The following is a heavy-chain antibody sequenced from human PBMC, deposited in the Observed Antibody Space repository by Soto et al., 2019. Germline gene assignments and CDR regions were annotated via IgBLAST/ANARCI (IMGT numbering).Heavy chain of an antibody. D-gene: IGHD3-10*01. CDR2: IYYSGST. Sequence: PSETLSLTCTVSGGSISSYYWSWIRQPPGKGLEWIGYIYYSGSTNYNPSLKSRVTISVDTSKNQFSLKLSSVTAADTAVYYCARVGSGTYRSVYFDYWGQGTLVTVSS. J-gene: IGHJ4*02. CDR3: ARVGSGTYRSVYFDY. V-gene: IGHV4-59*01. CDR1: GGSISSYY.